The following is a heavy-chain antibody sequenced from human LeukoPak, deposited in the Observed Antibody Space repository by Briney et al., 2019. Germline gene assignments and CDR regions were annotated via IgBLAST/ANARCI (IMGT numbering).Heavy chain of an antibody. D-gene: IGHD3-22*01. CDR1: GYTFTSYG. CDR3: ARDGFYHYYDSSGYYSFDY. J-gene: IGHJ4*02. Sequence: ASVKVSCKASGYTFTSYGISWVRQAPGQGLEWMGWINTDTGNPTYAQGFTGRFVFSLDTSVSTAYLQISSLKAEDTAVYYCARDGFYHYYDSSGYYSFDYWGQGTLVTVSS. CDR2: INTDTGNP. V-gene: IGHV7-4-1*02.